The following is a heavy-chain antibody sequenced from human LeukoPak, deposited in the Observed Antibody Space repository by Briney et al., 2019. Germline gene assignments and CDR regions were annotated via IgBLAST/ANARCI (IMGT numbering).Heavy chain of an antibody. CDR2: ISAYNGNT. CDR3: ARGAEYCSSTSCYMVAYYYYYYMDV. CDR1: GYTFTSYG. V-gene: IGHV1-18*01. J-gene: IGHJ6*03. D-gene: IGHD2-2*02. Sequence: ASVKVSCKASGYTFTSYGISWVRQAPGQGLEWMGWISAYNGNTNYAQKLQGRVTMTTDTSTSTAYMELSSLRSEDTAVYYCARGAEYCSSTSCYMVAYYYYYYMDVWGKGTTVTVSS.